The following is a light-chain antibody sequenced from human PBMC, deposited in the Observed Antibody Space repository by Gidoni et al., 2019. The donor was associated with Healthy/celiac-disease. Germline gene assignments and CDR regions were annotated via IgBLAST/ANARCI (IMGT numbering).Light chain of an antibody. V-gene: IGKV3-15*01. Sequence: EIVMTQSPATLSVSPGERATLSCRASQSVSSNLAWYQQKPGQSPRLLIYGASTRATGIPARFSGSGSGKEFTLTISSLQSEDFAVYCCQRYNNWPSLTFGGGTKVEIK. CDR1: QSVSSN. CDR2: GAS. J-gene: IGKJ4*01. CDR3: QRYNNWPSLT.